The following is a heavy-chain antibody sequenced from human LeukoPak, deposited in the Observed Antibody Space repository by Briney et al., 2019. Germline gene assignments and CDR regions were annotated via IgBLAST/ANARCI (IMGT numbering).Heavy chain of an antibody. J-gene: IGHJ3*01. CDR3: ASVGTTTHAFDF. Sequence: PSQTLSLTCTVSGDSIPSGAYCLSWIRQHPGKGLEWLGHIYDSGSTYYNPSLMSRVTISVDTSKNQLSLKLRVVTAADTAVYYCASVGTTTHAFDFWGQGTMVTVSS. V-gene: IGHV4-31*03. CDR1: GDSIPSGAYC. CDR2: IYDSGST. D-gene: IGHD1-26*01.